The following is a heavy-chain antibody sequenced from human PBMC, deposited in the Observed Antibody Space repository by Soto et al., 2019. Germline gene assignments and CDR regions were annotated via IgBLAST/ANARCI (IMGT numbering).Heavy chain of an antibody. Sequence: PGESLKISCKGSGYSFASHWVAWVRQMPEKGLEWIGTIYPGDSDTKYSSAFRCHVTISADTSVSTAYLQWRSLEATDSAIYYCARYSGSYWHYLDFWGQGTLVTVSS. J-gene: IGHJ4*02. V-gene: IGHV5-51*01. CDR3: ARYSGSYWHYLDF. D-gene: IGHD1-26*01. CDR2: IYPGDSDT. CDR1: GYSFASHW.